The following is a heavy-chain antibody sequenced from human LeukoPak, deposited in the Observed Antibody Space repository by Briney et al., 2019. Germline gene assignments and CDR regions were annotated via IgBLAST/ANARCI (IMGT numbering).Heavy chain of an antibody. Sequence: GGSLRLSCAASGFTFSDYYMSWIRQAPGKGLEWVSYISSSGSTIYYADSVKGRFTISRDNAKSSLYLQMNSLRAEDTAVYYCARDHTAMVLMGAFDIWGQGTMVTVSS. V-gene: IGHV3-11*01. CDR2: ISSSGSTI. D-gene: IGHD5-18*01. CDR1: GFTFSDYY. J-gene: IGHJ3*02. CDR3: ARDHTAMVLMGAFDI.